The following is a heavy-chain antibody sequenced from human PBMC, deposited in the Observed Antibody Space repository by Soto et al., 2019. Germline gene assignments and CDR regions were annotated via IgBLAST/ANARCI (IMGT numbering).Heavy chain of an antibody. CDR1: GFSLSTSGVG. D-gene: IGHD3-3*01. CDR3: AHRRERREGDFWSD. J-gene: IGHJ4*02. CDR2: TYWDDDK. V-gene: IGHV2-5*02. Sequence: QITLKESGPTLVTPTQTLTLTCTFSGFSLSTSGVGVGWIRQPPGKALEWLALTYWDDDKRYSPSLKSRLTITKDTSKNHVVFTMTNMDPVDTAPYYCAHRRERREGDFWSDWGQGTLVTVSS.